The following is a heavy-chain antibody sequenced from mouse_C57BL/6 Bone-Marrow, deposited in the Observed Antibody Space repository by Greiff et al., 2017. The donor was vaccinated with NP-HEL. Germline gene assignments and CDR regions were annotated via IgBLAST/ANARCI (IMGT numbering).Heavy chain of an antibody. D-gene: IGHD1-2*01. CDR3: ARLLRHYFDD. CDR2: ISGGGGNT. J-gene: IGHJ2*01. CDR1: GFTFSSYT. Sequence: DVQLVESGGGLVKPGGSLKLSCAASGFTFSSYTMSWVRQTPEQRLEWVATISGGGGNTYYPDSVKGRFTISRDNAKNTLYLQMSSLRSEDTALYYCARLLRHYFDDWGQGTTLTVSS. V-gene: IGHV5-9*01.